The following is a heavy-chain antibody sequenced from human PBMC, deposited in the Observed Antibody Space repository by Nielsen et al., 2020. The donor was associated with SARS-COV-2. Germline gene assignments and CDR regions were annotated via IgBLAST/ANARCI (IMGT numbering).Heavy chain of an antibody. Sequence: GESLKISCAASGFTFSSYWMSWVRQAPGKGLEWVANIKQDGSEKYYVDSVKGRFTISRDNAKNSLYLQMNILRAEDTAVYYCARVRWDSSSSGVFDYWGQGTLVTVSS. CDR3: ARVRWDSSSSGVFDY. J-gene: IGHJ4*02. CDR1: GFTFSSYW. D-gene: IGHD6-6*01. V-gene: IGHV3-7*03. CDR2: IKQDGSEK.